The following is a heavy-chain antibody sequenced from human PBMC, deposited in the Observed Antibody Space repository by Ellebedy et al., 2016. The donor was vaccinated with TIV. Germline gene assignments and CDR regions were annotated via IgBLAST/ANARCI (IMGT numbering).Heavy chain of an antibody. J-gene: IGHJ4*01. D-gene: IGHD5-24*01. CDR2: ISYDGTTK. CDR3: AKRDGQN. V-gene: IGHV3-30*04. CDR1: GFTFSTYA. Sequence: PGGSLRLSCAASGFTFSTYAVHWVRQAPGKGLEWVAIISYDGTTKHYADSVRGRFTVSRDNSKNTVYLQMNSLRREDTAVYYCAKRDGQNWGHGTLVTVSS.